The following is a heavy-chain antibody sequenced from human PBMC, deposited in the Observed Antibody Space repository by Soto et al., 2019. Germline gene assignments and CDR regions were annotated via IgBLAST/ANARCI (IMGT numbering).Heavy chain of an antibody. Sequence: EVQLLESGGGLVQPGGSLRLSCAASGFTFSSYAMSWVRQAPGKGLEWVSAISGSGGSTYYADSVKGRFTISRDNSKNTLYLQMNSLRAEVTAVYYCAKDSGSPPHHYCSGGSCYPAGFFDFDYWGQGTLVTVSS. D-gene: IGHD2-15*01. CDR2: ISGSGGST. CDR1: GFTFSSYA. CDR3: AKDSGSPPHHYCSGGSCYPAGFFDFDY. J-gene: IGHJ4*02. V-gene: IGHV3-23*01.